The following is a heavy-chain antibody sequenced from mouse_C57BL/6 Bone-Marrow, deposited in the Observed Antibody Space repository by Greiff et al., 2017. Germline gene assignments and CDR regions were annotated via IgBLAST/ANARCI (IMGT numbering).Heavy chain of an antibody. CDR1: GFTFSSYG. CDR3: ARHGYYGSRDY. J-gene: IGHJ2*01. CDR2: ISSGGSYT. D-gene: IGHD1-1*01. V-gene: IGHV5-6*01. Sequence: EVQLVESGGDLVKPGGSLKLSCAASGFTFSSYGMSWVRQTPDKRLEWVATISSGGSYTYYPDSVKGRFTISRDNAKNTLYLQMSSLKSEDTAMYYCARHGYYGSRDYWGQGTTLTVSS.